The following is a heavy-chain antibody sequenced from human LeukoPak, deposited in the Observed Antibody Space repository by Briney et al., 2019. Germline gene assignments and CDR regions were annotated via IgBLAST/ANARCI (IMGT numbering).Heavy chain of an antibody. J-gene: IGHJ6*04. D-gene: IGHD2-2*01. V-gene: IGHV1-46*01. CDR1: GYTFTSYY. CDR2: INPSGGST. Sequence: ASVKVSCKASGYTFTSYYMHWVRQAPGQGLEWMGIINPSGGSTSYAQKFQGRVTMTRDTSTSTVYMELSSLRSEDTAVYYCARDLEPAANRSIRYYYYGMDVWGKGTTVTVSS. CDR3: ARDLEPAANRSIRYYYYGMDV.